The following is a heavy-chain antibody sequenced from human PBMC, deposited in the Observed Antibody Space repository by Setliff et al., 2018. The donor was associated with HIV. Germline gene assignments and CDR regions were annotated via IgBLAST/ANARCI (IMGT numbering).Heavy chain of an antibody. Sequence: PGGSLRLSCAASGFAFSGHQMSWVRQAPGKGLEWVAKIKQDGSDKYYVDSVKGRFTISRDNAKNSLYLQIHSLTAEDTAVYYCAIEDGCGGHYHSWGQGTLVTVSS. CDR2: IKQDGSDK. D-gene: IGHD2-21*01. CDR3: AIEDGCGGHYHS. V-gene: IGHV3-7*01. J-gene: IGHJ5*01. CDR1: GFAFSGHQ.